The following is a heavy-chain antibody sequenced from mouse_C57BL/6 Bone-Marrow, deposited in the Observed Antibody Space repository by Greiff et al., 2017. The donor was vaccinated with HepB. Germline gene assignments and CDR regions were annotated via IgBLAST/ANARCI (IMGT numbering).Heavy chain of an antibody. CDR2: IDPSDSYT. J-gene: IGHJ4*01. CDR1: GYTFTSYW. D-gene: IGHD1-1*01. Sequence: QVQLQQPGAELVKPGASVKLSCKASGYTFTSYWMQWVKQRPGQGLEWIGEIDPSDSYTNYNQKFKGKATLTVDTSSSTAYMQLSSLTSEDSAVYYCARGTTVPSMDYWGQGTSVTVSS. V-gene: IGHV1-50*01. CDR3: ARGTTVPSMDY.